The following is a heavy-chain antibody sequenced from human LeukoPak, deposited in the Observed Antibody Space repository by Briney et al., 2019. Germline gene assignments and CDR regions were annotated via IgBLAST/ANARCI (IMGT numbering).Heavy chain of an antibody. CDR2: ISSSSSYI. J-gene: IGHJ4*02. Sequence: GGSLRLSCAASGFTFSSYRMNWVRQAPGKGLEWVSSISSSSSYIYYADSVKGRFTISRDNAKNSLYLQMNSLRAEDTAVYYCARDMRFYSGAFDYWGQGTLVTVSS. V-gene: IGHV3-21*01. CDR1: GFTFSSYR. D-gene: IGHD5-12*01. CDR3: ARDMRFYSGAFDY.